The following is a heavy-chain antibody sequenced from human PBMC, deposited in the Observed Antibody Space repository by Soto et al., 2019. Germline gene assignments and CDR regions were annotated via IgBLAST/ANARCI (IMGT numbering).Heavy chain of an antibody. D-gene: IGHD2-2*01. J-gene: IGHJ4*02. V-gene: IGHV1-3*01. Sequence: QVHLVQSGTEVKKPGASVKISCKASGYTFTTYAIHWVRLAPGQRLEWMGWINAGNGNTKYSQKFQGRVTITRDTSASTAYMELSSLRSEDTAVYYCARDPVLGYQLLQTFDYWGQGTLVTVSS. CDR3: ARDPVLGYQLLQTFDY. CDR1: GYTFTTYA. CDR2: INAGNGNT.